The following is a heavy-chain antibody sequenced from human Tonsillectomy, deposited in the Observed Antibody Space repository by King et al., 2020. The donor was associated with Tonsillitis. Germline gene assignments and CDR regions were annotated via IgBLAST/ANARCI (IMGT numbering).Heavy chain of an antibody. CDR2: INHSGST. V-gene: IGHV4-34*01. J-gene: IGHJ6*02. CDR3: ARGRPGVKSRYYYYYGMDV. D-gene: IGHD2-8*01. CDR1: GGSFSGYY. Sequence: VQLQQWGAGLLKPSETLSLTCAVYGGSFSGYYWSWIRQPPGKGLEWIGEINHSGSTNYNPSLKSRVTISVDTSKNQFSLKLSSVTAADTAVYYCARGRPGVKSRYYYYYGMDVWGQGTTVTVSS.